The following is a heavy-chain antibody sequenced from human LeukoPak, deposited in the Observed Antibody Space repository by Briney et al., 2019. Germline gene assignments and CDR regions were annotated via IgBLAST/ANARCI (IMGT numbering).Heavy chain of an antibody. J-gene: IGHJ6*02. CDR2: IIPILGIA. CDR3: ARERTEIVPTEVTTQFYSSYYGLDV. Sequence: ASVKVSCKASGGTFSSYAISWVRQAPGQGLEWMGRIIPILGIANYAQKFQGRVTITADKSTSTAYMELSSLRSEDTAVYYCARERTEIVPTEVTTQFYSSYYGLDVWGQGTTVTVSS. CDR1: GGTFSSYA. D-gene: IGHD1-1*01. V-gene: IGHV1-69*04.